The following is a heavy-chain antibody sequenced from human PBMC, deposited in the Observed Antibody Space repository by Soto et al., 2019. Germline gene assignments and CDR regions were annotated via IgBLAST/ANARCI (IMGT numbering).Heavy chain of an antibody. Sequence: ASVKVSCKASGYTFTSYAMHWVRQAPGQRLEWMGWINAGNGNTKYSQKFQGRVTITRDTSASTAYMELSSLRSEDTAVYYCASAWPYYDFWRSYHPPSGMDVWRQRATVTVSS. V-gene: IGHV1-3*01. CDR2: INAGNGNT. CDR3: ASAWPYYDFWRSYHPPSGMDV. D-gene: IGHD3-3*01. J-gene: IGHJ6*02. CDR1: GYTFTSYA.